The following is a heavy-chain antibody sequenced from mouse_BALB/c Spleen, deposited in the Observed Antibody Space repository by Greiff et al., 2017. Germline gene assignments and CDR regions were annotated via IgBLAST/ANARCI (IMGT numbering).Heavy chain of an antibody. Sequence: VQLKESGAELVKPGASVKLSCTASGFNIKDTYMHWVKQRPEQGLEWIGRIDPANGNTKYDPKFQGKATITADTSSNTAYLQLSSLTSEDTAVYYCARRAYYYGSSRPYWYFDVWGAGTTVTVAS. CDR1: GFNIKDTY. D-gene: IGHD1-1*01. J-gene: IGHJ1*01. CDR3: ARRAYYYGSSRPYWYFDV. CDR2: IDPANGNT. V-gene: IGHV14-3*02.